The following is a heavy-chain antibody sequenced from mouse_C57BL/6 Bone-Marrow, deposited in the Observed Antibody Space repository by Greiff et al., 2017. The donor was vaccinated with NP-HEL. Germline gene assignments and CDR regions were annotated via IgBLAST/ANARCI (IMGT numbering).Heavy chain of an antibody. CDR1: GYTFTDYY. CDR2: INPNNGGT. D-gene: IGHD2-1*01. Sequence: VQLQQSGPELVKPGASVKISCKASGYTFTDYYMNWVKQSHGKSLEWIGDINPNNGGTSYNQKFKGKATLTVDKSSSTAYMELRSLTSEDSAVYYCAREGLYGNYEDYWGQGTTLTVSS. CDR3: AREGLYGNYEDY. J-gene: IGHJ2*01. V-gene: IGHV1-26*01.